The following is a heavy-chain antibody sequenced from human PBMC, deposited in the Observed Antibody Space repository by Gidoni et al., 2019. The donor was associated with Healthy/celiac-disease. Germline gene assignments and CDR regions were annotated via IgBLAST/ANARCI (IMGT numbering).Heavy chain of an antibody. D-gene: IGHD6-13*01. CDR3: ARDVPIIAAAGSPWNYYYYGMDV. V-gene: IGHV4-59*13. Sequence: GKGLEWIGYIYYSGSTNYNPSLKSRVTISVDTSKNQFSLKLSSVTAADTAVYYCARDVPIIAAAGSPWNYYYYGMDVWGQGTTVTVSS. CDR2: IYYSGST. J-gene: IGHJ6*02.